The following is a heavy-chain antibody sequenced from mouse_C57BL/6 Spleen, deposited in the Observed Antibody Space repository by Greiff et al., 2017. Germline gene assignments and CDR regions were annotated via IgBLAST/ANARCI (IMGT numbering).Heavy chain of an antibody. J-gene: IGHJ3*01. CDR2: IDPETGGP. Sequence: QVQLKQSGAELVRPGASVTLSCKASGYTFTDYELHWVKQTPVPGLAWIGAIDPETGGPAYNQKFKGKAILTADKASSTAYMELRSLTSEDSAVYYCTSWAWFAYGGKGTLVTVSA. CDR3: TSWAWFAY. CDR1: GYTFTDYE. V-gene: IGHV1-15*01. D-gene: IGHD4-1*01.